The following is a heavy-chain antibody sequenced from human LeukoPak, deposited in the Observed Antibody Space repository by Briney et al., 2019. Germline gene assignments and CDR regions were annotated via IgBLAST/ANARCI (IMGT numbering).Heavy chain of an antibody. V-gene: IGHV4-59*01. Sequence: KPSETLSLTCTVSGGSINSYYWSWIRQPPGKGLGWIGYIYYSGSTNYNPSLKSRVTISVDTSKNQFSLKLSSVTAADTALYYCARGGYCSGGNCYSGDNWFDPWGQGTLVTVSS. J-gene: IGHJ5*02. CDR1: GGSINSYY. CDR2: IYYSGST. CDR3: ARGGYCSGGNCYSGDNWFDP. D-gene: IGHD2-15*01.